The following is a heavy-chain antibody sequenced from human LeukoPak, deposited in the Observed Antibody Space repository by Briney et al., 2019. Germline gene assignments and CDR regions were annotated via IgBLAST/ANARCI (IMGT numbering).Heavy chain of an antibody. CDR1: GFTFEDYG. CDR2: INWNGDRK. Sequence: GGSLRLSCAASGFTFEDYGMSWVRQAPGKGLEWVSGINWNGDRKGHADSVKGRFTISRDSAKTSLYLQMNSLRAEDTALYHCARASYYYDTSGLGAFDIWGQGTMDIVSS. J-gene: IGHJ3*02. V-gene: IGHV3-20*01. D-gene: IGHD3-22*01. CDR3: ARASYYYDTSGLGAFDI.